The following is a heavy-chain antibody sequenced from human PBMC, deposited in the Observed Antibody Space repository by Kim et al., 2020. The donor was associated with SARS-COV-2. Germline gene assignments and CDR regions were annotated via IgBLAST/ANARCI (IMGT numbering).Heavy chain of an antibody. V-gene: IGHV3-30*04. D-gene: IGHD2-2*01. CDR3: ARVNAGSVDYFDY. J-gene: IGHJ4*02. Sequence: GGSLRLSCAASGFTFSSYAMHWVRQAPGQGLEWVAIMSYDGRNIYYADSVKGRFTISRDNSKNTLYLQMNSLRGEDTAVYYCARVNAGSVDYFDYWGQGTLVTVSS. CDR2: MSYDGRNI. CDR1: GFTFSSYA.